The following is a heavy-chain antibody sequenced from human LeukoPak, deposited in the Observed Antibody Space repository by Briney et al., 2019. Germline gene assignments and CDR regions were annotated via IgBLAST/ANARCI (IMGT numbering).Heavy chain of an antibody. CDR1: GGSISSYY. D-gene: IGHD6-13*01. CDR3: ARTAADGLDY. Sequence: SETLSLTCTVSGGSISSYYWSWIRQPPGKGLEWIGEINHSGRTNYNPSLKSRVTISVDTSKNQFSLKPSSVTAADTAVYYCARTAADGLDYWGQGTLVTVSS. CDR2: INHSGRT. V-gene: IGHV4-34*01. J-gene: IGHJ4*02.